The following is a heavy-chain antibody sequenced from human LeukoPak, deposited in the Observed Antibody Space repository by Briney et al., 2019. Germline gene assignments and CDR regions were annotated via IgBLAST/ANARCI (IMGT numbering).Heavy chain of an antibody. D-gene: IGHD1-26*01. J-gene: IGHJ4*02. CDR2: IYHSGST. CDR3: ARDLDSGSLN. CDR1: GGSISSGGYY. Sequence: SETLSLTCTVSGGSISSGGYYWSWIRQPPGKGLEWIGYIYHSGSTYYNPSLKSRVTISVDRSKNQFSLKLSSVTAADTAVYYCARDLDSGSLNWGQGTLVTVSS. V-gene: IGHV4-30-2*01.